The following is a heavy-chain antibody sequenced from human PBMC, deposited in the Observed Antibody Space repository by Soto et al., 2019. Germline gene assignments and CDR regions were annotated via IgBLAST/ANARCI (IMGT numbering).Heavy chain of an antibody. V-gene: IGHV4-39*01. CDR3: ARNVVVPATAAFDT. CDR1: GGSISSSSYY. D-gene: IGHD2-2*01. CDR2: IYYSGNT. Sequence: PSETLSLTCTVSGGSISSSSYYWGWIRQPPGKGLEWIGSIYYSGNTYYNPSLKSRVTISVDTSKNQFSLKLSSVTAADTAVYYCARNVVVPATAAFDTWGQGTMVTVS. J-gene: IGHJ3*02.